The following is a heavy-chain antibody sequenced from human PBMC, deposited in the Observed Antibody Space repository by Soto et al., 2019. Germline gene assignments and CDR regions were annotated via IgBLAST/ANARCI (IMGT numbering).Heavy chain of an antibody. Sequence: QAQLVQSGAEVKKPGASVKVSCKASGFSFTSYGFSWVRQAPGQGLELMGWISAYSGNAKYEEKIQDRVTMTTDTATSTVYMEVRRLRSDDTAVYYCARRGSGTFYEAFHIWGQGTMVTVSS. CDR1: GFSFTSYG. D-gene: IGHD1-1*01. V-gene: IGHV1-18*04. J-gene: IGHJ3*02. CDR2: ISAYSGNA. CDR3: ARRGSGTFYEAFHI.